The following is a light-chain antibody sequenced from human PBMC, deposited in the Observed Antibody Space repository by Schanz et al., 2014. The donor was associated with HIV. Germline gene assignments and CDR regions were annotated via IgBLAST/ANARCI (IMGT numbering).Light chain of an antibody. Sequence: QSALTQPASLSGSPGQSITISCTEINSDVGGYNYVSWYQQHPGKAPKLIIYDVSNRPSGVSSRFSGSKSGNTASLTISGLQAEDEAEYYCSSSSTNTCVFGGGTKLTVL. CDR2: DVS. CDR1: NSDVGGYNY. V-gene: IGLV2-14*03. CDR3: SSSSTNTCV. J-gene: IGLJ3*02.